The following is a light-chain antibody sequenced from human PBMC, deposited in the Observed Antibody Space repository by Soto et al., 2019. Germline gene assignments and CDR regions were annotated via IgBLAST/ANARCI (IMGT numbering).Light chain of an antibody. V-gene: IGLV2-14*03. J-gene: IGLJ2*01. Sequence: QSVLTKPNSVSGSPGQSITISCTGTRSDIGAYNVVSWYQQHSGKAPKLMLNDVNIRPSGAPNRFSGSKSGNTAPLTISGLQAEDGADYYCTSWTTSTTMIFGGGTKVTVL. CDR1: RSDIGAYNV. CDR3: TSWTTSTTMI. CDR2: DVN.